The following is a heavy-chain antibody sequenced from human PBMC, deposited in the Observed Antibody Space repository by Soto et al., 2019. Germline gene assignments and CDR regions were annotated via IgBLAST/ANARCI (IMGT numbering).Heavy chain of an antibody. CDR3: ARQIAATGTSGLLDY. V-gene: IGHV6-1*01. Sequence: QTLSLTCAISGDSVSSNSAAWTWIRQSPSRGLEWLGRTYYRSTWSNDYAISVKSRITINPDTSNNQFSLHLNSVTPEDTAVYYCARQIAATGTSGLLDYWGQGTLVTVSS. CDR1: GDSVSSNSAA. D-gene: IGHD6-13*01. CDR2: TYYRSTWSN. J-gene: IGHJ4*02.